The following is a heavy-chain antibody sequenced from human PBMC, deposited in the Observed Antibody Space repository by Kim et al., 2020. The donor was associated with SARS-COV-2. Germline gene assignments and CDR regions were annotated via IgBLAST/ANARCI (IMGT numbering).Heavy chain of an antibody. J-gene: IGHJ4*02. D-gene: IGHD3-22*01. CDR1: GGSISSSSYY. Sequence: SETLSLTCTVSGGSISSSSYYWGWIRQPPGKGLEWIGSIYYSGSTYYNPSLKSRVTISVDTSKNQFSLKLSSVTAADTAVYYCARHLSSSGCFDYWGQGTLVTVSS. CDR3: ARHLSSSGCFDY. V-gene: IGHV4-39*01. CDR2: IYYSGST.